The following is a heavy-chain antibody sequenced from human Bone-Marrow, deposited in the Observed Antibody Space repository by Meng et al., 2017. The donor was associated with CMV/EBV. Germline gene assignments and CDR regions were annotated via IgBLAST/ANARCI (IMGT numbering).Heavy chain of an antibody. D-gene: IGHD4-11*01. CDR1: GFTFSSYS. J-gene: IGHJ6*02. CDR2: ISSSSSYI. Sequence: GESLKISCAASGFTFSSYSMNWVRQAPGKGLEWVSSISSSSSYIYYADSVKGRFTISRDNAKNSLYLQMNSLKTEDTAVYYCTRTRKTTVLYYGMDVWGQGTTVTVSS. V-gene: IGHV3-21*04. CDR3: TRTRKTTVLYYGMDV.